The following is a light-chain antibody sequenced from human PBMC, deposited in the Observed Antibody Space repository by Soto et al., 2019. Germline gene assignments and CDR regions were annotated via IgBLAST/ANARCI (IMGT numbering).Light chain of an antibody. Sequence: EIVLTQSPGTLSLSPGERATLSCRASQSVSRSSLAWYQQKPGQAPRLLIYGASYRATGIPDRFSGSGSGTDFTLTISRLEPEDFAVYYCQQYGGSPTFGQGTKVEIK. CDR1: QSVSRSS. V-gene: IGKV3-20*01. CDR2: GAS. J-gene: IGKJ1*01. CDR3: QQYGGSPT.